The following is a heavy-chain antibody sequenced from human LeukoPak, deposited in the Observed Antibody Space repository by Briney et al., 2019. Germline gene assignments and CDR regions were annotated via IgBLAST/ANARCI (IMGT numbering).Heavy chain of an antibody. CDR1: GGSISFYY. J-gene: IGHJ3*02. Sequence: SETLSLTCTVSGGSISFYYWSWIRQPPGKGLEWIGYIYYSGSTNYNPSLKSRVTISVDTSKNQFSLKLSSVTAADTAVYYCARPVMVHGGYAFDIWGQGTMVTVSS. CDR3: ARPVMVHGGYAFDI. D-gene: IGHD3-10*01. CDR2: IYYSGST. V-gene: IGHV4-59*08.